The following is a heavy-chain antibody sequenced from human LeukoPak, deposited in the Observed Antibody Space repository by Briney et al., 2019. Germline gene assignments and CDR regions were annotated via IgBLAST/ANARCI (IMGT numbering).Heavy chain of an antibody. CDR1: GGSISSYY. V-gene: IGHV4-59*01. J-gene: IGHJ4*02. CDR2: IYYSGST. Sequence: SETLSLTCTVSGGSISSYYWSWIRQPPGKGLEWIGYIYYSGSTNYNPSLKSRATISVDTSKNQFSLKLSSVTAADTAVYYCARGVDTAMVLTGGMDYWGQGTLVTVSS. CDR3: ARGVDTAMVLTGGMDY. D-gene: IGHD5-18*01.